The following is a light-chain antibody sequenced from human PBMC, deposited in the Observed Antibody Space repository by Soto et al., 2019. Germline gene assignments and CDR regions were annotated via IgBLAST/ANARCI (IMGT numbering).Light chain of an antibody. CDR3: QQYGDLPRT. J-gene: IGKJ4*01. Sequence: EIVVTQSPATLSVSPGERATLSCRASQSVGNNFAWYQQKPGHAPRLLIFATSTRATGVPARFSGSGSGTEFTLTISCLQSEDFEVYYCQQYGDLPRTFGGGAKVEIE. V-gene: IGKV3-15*01. CDR2: ATS. CDR1: QSVGNN.